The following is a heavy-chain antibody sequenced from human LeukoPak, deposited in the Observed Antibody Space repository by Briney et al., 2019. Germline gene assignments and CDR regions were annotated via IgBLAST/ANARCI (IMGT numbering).Heavy chain of an antibody. CDR1: GYSSTSYW. CDR2: IYPGDSDT. J-gene: IGHJ3*02. Sequence: GESLKISCKGSGYSSTSYWIGWVRQMPGKGLEWMGIIYPGDSDTRYSPSFQGQVTISADKSISTAYLQWSSLKASDTAMYYCARPSVESASTPTAFDIWGHGTMVTVSS. D-gene: IGHD2-15*01. CDR3: ARPSVESASTPTAFDI. V-gene: IGHV5-51*01.